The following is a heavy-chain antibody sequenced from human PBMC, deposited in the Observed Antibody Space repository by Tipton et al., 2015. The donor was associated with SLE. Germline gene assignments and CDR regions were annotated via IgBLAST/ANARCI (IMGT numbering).Heavy chain of an antibody. CDR2: INHSGST. Sequence: LRLSCTVSGGSISSSSYYWGWIRQPPGKGLEWIGEINHSGSTNYNPSLKSRVTISVDTSKNQFSLKLSSVTAADTAVYYCAGLYSSSWLPFGYYYYGMYVWGRGTTVTVS. J-gene: IGHJ6*02. D-gene: IGHD6-13*01. V-gene: IGHV4-39*07. CDR3: AGLYSSSWLPFGYYYYGMYV. CDR1: GGSISSSSYY.